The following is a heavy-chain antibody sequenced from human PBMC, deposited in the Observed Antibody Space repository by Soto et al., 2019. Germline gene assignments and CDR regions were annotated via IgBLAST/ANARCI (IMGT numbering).Heavy chain of an antibody. CDR3: ARPLLGSYYEHHLGY. D-gene: IGHD1-26*01. Sequence: EVQLVESGGGLIQPGGSLRLSCAASGFTVSSNYMNWVRQAPGKGLEWVSVIYSGGSTYYADSVKGRFTISRDNSKNTLYLQMNSLRAEDTAVYYCARPLLGSYYEHHLGYWGQGTLVTVSS. CDR2: IYSGGST. V-gene: IGHV3-53*01. J-gene: IGHJ4*02. CDR1: GFTVSSNY.